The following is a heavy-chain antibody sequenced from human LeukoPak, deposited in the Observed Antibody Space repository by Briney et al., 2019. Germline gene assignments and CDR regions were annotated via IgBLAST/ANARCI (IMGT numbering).Heavy chain of an antibody. D-gene: IGHD3-16*01. CDR1: GGSFSGYY. CDR2: INHSGST. V-gene: IGHV4-34*01. J-gene: IGHJ4*02. Sequence: SETLSLTCAVYGGSFSGYYWSWIRQPPGKGLEWIREINHSGSTNYNPSLKSRVTISVDTSKNQFSLKLSSVTAADTAVYYCARPDVYYFYYWGQGTLVTVSS. CDR3: ARPDVYYFYY.